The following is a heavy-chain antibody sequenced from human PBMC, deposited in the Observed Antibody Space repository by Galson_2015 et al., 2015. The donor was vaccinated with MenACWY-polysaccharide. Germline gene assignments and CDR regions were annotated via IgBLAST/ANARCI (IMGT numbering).Heavy chain of an antibody. Sequence: SLRLSCAASGFTFNNYAMSWVRQPPGKGLEWVSTISGSGGSTYYADSVKGRFTISRDNSKNTLYLQMNSLRAEDTAVYYCAKRVGGLYSSGVGPENWFDPWGQGTLVTVSS. CDR2: ISGSGGST. J-gene: IGHJ5*02. CDR1: GFTFNNYA. D-gene: IGHD6-25*01. V-gene: IGHV3-23*01. CDR3: AKRVGGLYSSGVGPENWFDP.